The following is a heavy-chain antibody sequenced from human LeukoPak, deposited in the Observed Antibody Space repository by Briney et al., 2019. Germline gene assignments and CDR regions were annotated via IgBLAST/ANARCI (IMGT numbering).Heavy chain of an antibody. J-gene: IGHJ5*02. CDR3: ARPGYSTDWGRFDP. D-gene: IGHD6-19*01. CDR2: INWNGDST. V-gene: IGHV3-20*04. Sequence: GGSLRLSXAASGFTFGDYGMSWVRQGPGKGLEWVSGINWNGDSTGYADSVKGRFTISRDNAKNTLYLQMNSLRAEDTALYYCARPGYSTDWGRFDPWGQGTLVTVSS. CDR1: GFTFGDYG.